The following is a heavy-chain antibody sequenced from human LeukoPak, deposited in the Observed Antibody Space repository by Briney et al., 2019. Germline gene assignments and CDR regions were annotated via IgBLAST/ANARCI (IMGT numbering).Heavy chain of an antibody. CDR3: AREDFWSGYYPPDYFDY. Sequence: SETLSLTCAVSGYSISSGYYWGWIRQPPGKGLEWIGSIYHSGSTYYNPSLKSRVTISVDTSKNQFSLKLSSVTAADTAVYYCAREDFWSGYYPPDYFDYWGQGTLVTVSS. J-gene: IGHJ4*02. CDR1: GYSISSGYY. D-gene: IGHD3-3*01. CDR2: IYHSGST. V-gene: IGHV4-38-2*02.